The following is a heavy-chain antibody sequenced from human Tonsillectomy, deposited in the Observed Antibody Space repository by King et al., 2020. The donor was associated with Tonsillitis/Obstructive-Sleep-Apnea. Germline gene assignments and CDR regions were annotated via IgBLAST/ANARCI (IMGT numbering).Heavy chain of an antibody. V-gene: IGHV4-31*03. CDR2: INSTGST. Sequence: VQLQESGPGLVKPAQTLSLTCTVSGGSIRGSGFYWSWIRQHPVQGLECIAYINSTGSTYYNPSLKSRVTMSVDTSKNQFSLNLRSVTAADTAVYYCAGDGGPLGAFHYWGQGALVTVSS. J-gene: IGHJ4*02. CDR3: AGDGGPLGAFHY. CDR1: GGSIRGSGFY. D-gene: IGHD3-16*01.